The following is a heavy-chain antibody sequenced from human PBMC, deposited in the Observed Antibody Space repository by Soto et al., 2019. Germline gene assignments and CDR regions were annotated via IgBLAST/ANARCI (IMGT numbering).Heavy chain of an antibody. CDR2: ISDSGGSS. CDR1: GFSFGNYV. Sequence: PGGFLRLSCAASGFSFGNYVMNWVRQAPGKGLEWVSGISDSGGSSSSADSVKGRFTVSRDNSKNTLYLQMDSLTGDDTAVYYCTKGGDSWSGYAQHWGQG. J-gene: IGHJ1*01. CDR3: TKGGDSWSGYAQH. V-gene: IGHV3-23*01. D-gene: IGHD3-3*01.